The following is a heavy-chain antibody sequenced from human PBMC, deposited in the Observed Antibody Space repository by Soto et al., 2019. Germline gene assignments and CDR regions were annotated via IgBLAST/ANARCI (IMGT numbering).Heavy chain of an antibody. V-gene: IGHV3-21*01. Sequence: GSLRLSCAASGFTFSSYSMNCVHQAPGKGLGLVSSISSSSSYIYYADSVKGRFTISGDNAKNSLYLQMNSLRAEDTAVYYCARFFYVSLWYFDLWGRGTLVTVSS. CDR2: ISSSSSYI. D-gene: IGHD3-22*01. J-gene: IGHJ2*01. CDR1: GFTFSSYS. CDR3: ARFFYVSLWYFDL.